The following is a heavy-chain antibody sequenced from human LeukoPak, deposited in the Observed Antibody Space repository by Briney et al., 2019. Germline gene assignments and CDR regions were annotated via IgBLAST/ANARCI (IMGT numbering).Heavy chain of an antibody. D-gene: IGHD5-24*01. J-gene: IGHJ4*02. V-gene: IGHV3-7*01. CDR3: ARDYKYAFGN. CDR1: GFIFSGYW. CDR2: INQDGRET. Sequence: GGSLRLSCATSGFIFSGYWMSWVRQGPGKGLEWVAMINQDGRETKYVDSVKGRFTISRDNAENTLYLQMNSLRVEDTAVYYCARDYKYAFGNWGQGTLVTVSS.